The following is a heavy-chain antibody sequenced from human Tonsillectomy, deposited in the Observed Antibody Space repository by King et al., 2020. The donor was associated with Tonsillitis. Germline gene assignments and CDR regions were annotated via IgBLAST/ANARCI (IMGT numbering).Heavy chain of an antibody. Sequence: VQLVESGGGVVQAGGSLRLSCAASGFTFSHYGMHWVRQAPGKGLEWGAFIKYEGSNRHYADSVKGQFTISRDNSKNTLYLQMNSLRAEDTAIYYCAKDQHDILTGYPLDCWGQGTLVTVSS. CDR3: AKDQHDILTGYPLDC. D-gene: IGHD3-9*01. V-gene: IGHV3-30*02. CDR1: GFTFSHYG. CDR2: IKYEGSNR. J-gene: IGHJ4*02.